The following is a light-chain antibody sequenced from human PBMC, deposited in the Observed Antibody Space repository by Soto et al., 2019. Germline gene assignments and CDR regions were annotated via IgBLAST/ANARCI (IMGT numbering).Light chain of an antibody. CDR1: QNIHTN. Sequence: EIVMTQSPATLSVSPGASATLSCRAGQNIHTNLAWYQQKPGQAPRLLIYDASNRATGIPARFSGSGSGTDFTLTISSLEPEEFAVYYCKQHTNWPLTVGGGTKVGIK. CDR2: DAS. J-gene: IGKJ4*01. CDR3: KQHTNWPLT. V-gene: IGKV3-11*01.